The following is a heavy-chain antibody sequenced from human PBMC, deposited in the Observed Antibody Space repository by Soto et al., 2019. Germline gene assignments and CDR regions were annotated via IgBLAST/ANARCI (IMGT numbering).Heavy chain of an antibody. Sequence: QVHLVESGGGLVKPGGSLRLSCAASGFSFSDYYMSWIRQAPGRGLEWFSYISSSSSYTNYADSVKGRFTISRDNAKNSLYLQMNSLRAEDTAVYYCARGRREGNFHDGFDLWGQGTMVTVSS. CDR3: ARGRREGNFHDGFDL. V-gene: IGHV3-11*06. CDR2: ISSSSSYT. J-gene: IGHJ3*01. CDR1: GFSFSDYY. D-gene: IGHD1-1*01.